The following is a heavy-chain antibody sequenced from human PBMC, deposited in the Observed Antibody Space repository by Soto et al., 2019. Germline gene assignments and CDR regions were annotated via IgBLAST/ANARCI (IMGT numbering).Heavy chain of an antibody. J-gene: IGHJ4*02. CDR1: GGSFSGYY. D-gene: IGHD6-25*01. Sequence: PSETLSLTCAVYGGSFSGYYWSWIRQPPGKGLEWIGYIYYSGSTYYNPSLKSRVAISVDTSKNQFSLKLSSVTAADTAVYYCARASGNLNYWGQGTLVTVSS. CDR3: ARASGNLNY. V-gene: IGHV4-30-4*08. CDR2: IYYSGST.